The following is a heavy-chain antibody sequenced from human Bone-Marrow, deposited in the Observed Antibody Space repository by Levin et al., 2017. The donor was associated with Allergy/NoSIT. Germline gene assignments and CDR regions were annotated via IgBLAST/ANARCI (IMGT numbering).Heavy chain of an antibody. Sequence: GGSLRLSCAASGFTFSSYAMHWVRQAPGKGLEWVAVISYDGSNKYYADSVKGRFTISRDNSKNTLYLQMNSLRAEDTAVYYCARDPSYGAGPPRAFDYWGQGTLVTVSS. J-gene: IGHJ4*02. CDR1: GFTFSSYA. D-gene: IGHD4-17*01. V-gene: IGHV3-30*04. CDR3: ARDPSYGAGPPRAFDY. CDR2: ISYDGSNK.